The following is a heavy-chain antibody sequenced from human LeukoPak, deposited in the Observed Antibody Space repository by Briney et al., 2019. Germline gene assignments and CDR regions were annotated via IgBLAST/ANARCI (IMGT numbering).Heavy chain of an antibody. CDR1: GFTFSSYA. CDR2: ISYDGSNK. V-gene: IGHV3-30-3*01. D-gene: IGHD6-13*01. Sequence: PGGSLRLSCAASGFTFSSYAMHWVRQAPGKGLEWVAVISYDGSNKYYADSVKGRFTISRDNSKNTLYLQMNSLRAEDTAVYYCARVFWFAAAASNWFDPWGQGTLVTVSS. CDR3: ARVFWFAAAASNWFDP. J-gene: IGHJ5*02.